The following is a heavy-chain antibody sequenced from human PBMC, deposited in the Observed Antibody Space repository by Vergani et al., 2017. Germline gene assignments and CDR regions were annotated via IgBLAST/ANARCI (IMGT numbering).Heavy chain of an antibody. CDR2: IYYSGST. D-gene: IGHD2-2*01. CDR1: GGSFSGYY. CDR3: ARDSEVVPAAPKSWFDP. V-gene: IGHV4-34*01. Sequence: QVQLQQWGAGLLKPSETLSLTCAVYGGSFSGYYWSWTRQPPGKGLEWIGSIYYSGSTYYNPSLKSRVTISVDTSKNQFSLKLSSVTAADTAVYYCARDSEVVPAAPKSWFDPGGQGTLVTVSS. J-gene: IGHJ5*02.